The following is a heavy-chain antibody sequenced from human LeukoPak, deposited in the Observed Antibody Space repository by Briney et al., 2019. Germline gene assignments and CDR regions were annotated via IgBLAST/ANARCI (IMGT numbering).Heavy chain of an antibody. CDR2: INPSGGST. J-gene: IGHJ5*02. CDR3: ARGGTSHRGITIFGVVRPRGWFDP. V-gene: IGHV1-46*01. D-gene: IGHD3-3*01. CDR1: GYTFTSYY. Sequence: GASVKVSCKASGYTFTSYYMHWERQAPGQGLEWMGIINPSGGSTSYAQKFQGRVTMTRDTSTSTVYMELSSLRSEDTAVYYCARGGTSHRGITIFGVVRPRGWFDPWGQGTLATVSS.